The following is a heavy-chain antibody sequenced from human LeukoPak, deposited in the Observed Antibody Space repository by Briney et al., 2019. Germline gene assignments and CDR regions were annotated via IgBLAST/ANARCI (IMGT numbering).Heavy chain of an antibody. CDR2: INPNTGVT. D-gene: IGHD4-23*01. CDR1: GYAFTDYY. J-gene: IGHJ4*02. Sequence: ASVKVSCKASGYAFTDYYLHWVRQAPGQGLEWMGQINPNTGVTDYARKFQGRVSMTRDTSINTAYIEVSRLTSDDTAVYYCARVEDYGGNYYFFDYWGQGTLVTVSS. CDR3: ARVEDYGGNYYFFDY. V-gene: IGHV1-2*06.